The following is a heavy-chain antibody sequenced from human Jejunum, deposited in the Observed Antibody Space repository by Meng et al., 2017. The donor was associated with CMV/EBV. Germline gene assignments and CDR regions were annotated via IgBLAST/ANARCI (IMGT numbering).Heavy chain of an antibody. J-gene: IGHJ4*02. CDR1: GFTFSNDW. Sequence: VQLGESGGGLVQPGGSLRLSCVASGFTFSNDWMTGVRQAPGKGLEWVANIKQDGSETYYVDSVKGRFTISRDNGKNSLYLQMNNLRAEDTGVYYCARGFGIGSWGQGTLVTVSS. D-gene: IGHD3-10*01. CDR3: ARGFGIGS. CDR2: IKQDGSET. V-gene: IGHV3-7*04.